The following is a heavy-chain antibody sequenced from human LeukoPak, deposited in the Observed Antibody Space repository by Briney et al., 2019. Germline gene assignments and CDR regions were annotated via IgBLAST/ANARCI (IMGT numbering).Heavy chain of an antibody. CDR1: GFTFSNYA. CDR3: ARAKVGATLDY. V-gene: IGHV4-34*01. CDR2: INHSGTT. Sequence: GSLRLSCAASGFTFSNYAMSWVRQPPGKGLEWIGEINHSGTTNYNPSLKSRVTISVDTSKKQFSLKLSSVTAADTAVYYCARAKVGATLDYWGQGTLVTVSS. D-gene: IGHD1-26*01. J-gene: IGHJ4*02.